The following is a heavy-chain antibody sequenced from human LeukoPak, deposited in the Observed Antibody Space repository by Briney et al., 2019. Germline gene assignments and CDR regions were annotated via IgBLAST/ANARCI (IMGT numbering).Heavy chain of an antibody. CDR3: IVFGDSNH. V-gene: IGHV3-23*01. Sequence: GGSLRLSCTASAFAFSNHAMSWVRQAPGKGLEWVSAIHTSGDTCYADSVKGRFTISRDTSKNTLYLQINSLRVEDTAVYYCIVFGDSNHWGQGTLVTVSS. CDR2: IHTSGDT. D-gene: IGHD4-17*01. J-gene: IGHJ5*02. CDR1: AFAFSNHA.